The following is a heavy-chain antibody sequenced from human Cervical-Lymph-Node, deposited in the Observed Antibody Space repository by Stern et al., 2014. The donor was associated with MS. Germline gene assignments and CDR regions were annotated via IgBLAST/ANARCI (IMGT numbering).Heavy chain of an antibody. CDR3: AKWGTGGYGHFDY. D-gene: IGHD3-16*01. CDR1: GASISSSS. J-gene: IGHJ4*02. V-gene: IGHV4-59*01. CDR2: IYYSGIT. Sequence: QVQLVESGPGLVKPSETLSLTCTVSGASISSSSWSWVRQPPGKGPEWIAYIYYSGITNYNPSLRSRVTISVDMAKNQFSLKLTSVTAADTAVYYCAKWGTGGYGHFDYWGQGILVTVSS.